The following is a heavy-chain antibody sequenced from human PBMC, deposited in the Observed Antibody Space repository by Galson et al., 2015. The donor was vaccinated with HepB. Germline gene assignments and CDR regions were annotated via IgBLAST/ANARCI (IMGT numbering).Heavy chain of an antibody. D-gene: IGHD6-13*01. CDR3: ARVRQQLVSRAGGMDV. V-gene: IGHV1-3*01. CDR1: GYTFTRYA. CDR2: INAGNGNT. J-gene: IGHJ6*02. Sequence: SVKVSCKASGYTFTRYAMHWVRQAPGQGLEWMGWINAGNGNTKYSQKFQGRVTITRDTSASTAYMELSSLRSEDTAVYYCARVRQQLVSRAGGMDVWGQGTTVTVSS.